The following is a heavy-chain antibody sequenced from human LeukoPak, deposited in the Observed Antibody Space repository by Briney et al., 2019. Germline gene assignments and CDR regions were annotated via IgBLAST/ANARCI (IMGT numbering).Heavy chain of an antibody. J-gene: IGHJ4*02. CDR3: ARGQIVGVQGDF. V-gene: IGHV3-21*01. D-gene: IGHD1-26*01. CDR2: ISSSSSYI. CDR1: GFTFSSYS. Sequence: PGGSLRLSCAASGFTFSSYSMNWVRQAPGKGLEWVSSISSSSSYIYYADSVKGRFTISRDSSKNTVYLQMNSLTAEDTAVYYCARGQIVGVQGDFWGQGTLVTVSS.